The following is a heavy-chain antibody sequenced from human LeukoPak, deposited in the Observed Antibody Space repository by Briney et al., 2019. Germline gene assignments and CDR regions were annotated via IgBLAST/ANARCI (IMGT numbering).Heavy chain of an antibody. Sequence: ASVKVSCKASGYTFTSYGISWVRQAPGQGLEWMGWISAYNGNTNYAQKPQGRVTMTTDTSTSTAYMELRSLRSDDTAVYYCARDRPPFDFWSGYYRFDYWGQGTLVTVSS. D-gene: IGHD3-3*01. CDR3: ARDRPPFDFWSGYYRFDY. CDR1: GYTFTSYG. J-gene: IGHJ4*02. CDR2: ISAYNGNT. V-gene: IGHV1-18*01.